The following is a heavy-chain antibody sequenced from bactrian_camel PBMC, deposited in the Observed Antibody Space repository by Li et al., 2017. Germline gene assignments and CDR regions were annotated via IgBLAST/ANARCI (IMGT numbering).Heavy chain of an antibody. D-gene: IGHD6*01. V-gene: IGHV3S6*01. CDR2: IESDGET. CDR3: AAKRTIGTWLRASDYTY. J-gene: IGHJ4*01. Sequence: HVQLVESGGGSVQVGGSLRLSCVVSRSTLTISRYCMAWFREAPGKERERVGDIESDGETNYGDSVKGRFTVSRDNAKNTLYLQMNSLRPEDTAVYYCAAKRTIGTWLRASDYTYWGPGTQVTVS. CDR1: RSTLTISRYC.